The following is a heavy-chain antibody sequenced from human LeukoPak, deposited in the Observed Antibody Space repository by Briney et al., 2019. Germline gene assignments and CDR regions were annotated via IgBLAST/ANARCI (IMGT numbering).Heavy chain of an antibody. D-gene: IGHD6-6*01. V-gene: IGHV1-18*01. Sequence: ASVKVSCKASGYNFISYGISWVRLVPGQGLEWMGWISACTGDTNYAQSFQGRITMTTDTSTGTAYMELRSLKSDDTAVYYCARNAYGTSSENYFDFWGRGTLVTVSS. CDR2: ISACTGDT. J-gene: IGHJ4*02. CDR3: ARNAYGTSSENYFDF. CDR1: GYNFISYG.